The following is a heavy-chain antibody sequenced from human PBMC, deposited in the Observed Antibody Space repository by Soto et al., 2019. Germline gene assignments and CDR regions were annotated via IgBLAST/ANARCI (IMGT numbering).Heavy chain of an antibody. CDR3: ARGYNWNYVGYYYYYMDV. CDR1: GFTSSSYS. V-gene: IGHV3-21*01. J-gene: IGHJ6*03. CDR2: ISSSSSYI. Sequence: EVQLVESGGGLVKPGGSLRLSCAASGFTSSSYSMNWVRQAPGKGLEWVSSISSSSSYIYYADSVKGRFTISRDNAKNSLYLQMNSLRAEDTAVYYCARGYNWNYVGYYYYYMDVWGKGTTVTVSS. D-gene: IGHD1-7*01.